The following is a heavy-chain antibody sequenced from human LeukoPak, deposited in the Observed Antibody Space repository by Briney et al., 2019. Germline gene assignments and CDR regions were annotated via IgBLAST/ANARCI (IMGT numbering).Heavy chain of an antibody. D-gene: IGHD6-19*01. Sequence: GGSLRLSCAASGFTFSDYYMSRIRQAPGKGLEWVSYISSSGSTIYYADSVKGRFTISRDNAKNSLYLQMNSLRAEDTAVYYCARRAVAGYYFDYWGQGTLVTVSS. CDR1: GFTFSDYY. CDR2: ISSSGSTI. V-gene: IGHV3-11*01. CDR3: ARRAVAGYYFDY. J-gene: IGHJ4*02.